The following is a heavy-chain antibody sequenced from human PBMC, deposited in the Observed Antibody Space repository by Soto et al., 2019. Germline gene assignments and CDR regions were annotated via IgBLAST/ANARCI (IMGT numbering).Heavy chain of an antibody. D-gene: IGHD4-17*01. CDR2: IYHSGST. V-gene: IGHV4-30-2*01. CDR1: GGSISSGGYS. CDR3: ARAHYGDYGYGMDV. J-gene: IGHJ6*02. Sequence: QLQLQESGSGLVKPSQTLSLTCAVSGGSISSGGYSWSWIRQPPGKGLEWIGYIYHSGSTYYNPSPKSQVTISVDRPKNQLSLKLSSVTAADTAVYYCARAHYGDYGYGMDVWGQGTTVTVSS.